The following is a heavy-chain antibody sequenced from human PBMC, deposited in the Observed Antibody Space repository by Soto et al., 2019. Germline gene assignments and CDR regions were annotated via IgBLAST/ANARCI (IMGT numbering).Heavy chain of an antibody. CDR2: ISGSGGST. V-gene: IGHV3-23*01. CDR1: GFTFSSYA. D-gene: IGHD1-26*01. J-gene: IGHJ6*02. Sequence: GGSLRLSCAASGFTFSSYAMSWVRQAPGKGLEWVSAISGSGGSTYYADSVKGRFTISRDNSKNTLYLKMNSLRAEDTAVYYCAKDKEKWDPGLDYYYYYGMDVWGQGTTVTVSS. CDR3: AKDKEKWDPGLDYYYYYGMDV.